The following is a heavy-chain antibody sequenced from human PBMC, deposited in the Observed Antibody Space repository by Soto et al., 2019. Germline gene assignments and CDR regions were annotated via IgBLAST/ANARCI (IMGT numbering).Heavy chain of an antibody. CDR1: GYSFTSYW. CDR3: ARHLGYCSSTSCYFGWLKRGRIQNWLDP. Sequence: GESLKISCKGSGYSFTSYWIGWVRQMPGKGLEWMGIIYPGDSDTRYSPSFQGQVTISADKSISTAYLQWSSLKASDTAMYYCARHLGYCSSTSCYFGWLKRGRIQNWLDPWGQGTLVTVSS. CDR2: IYPGDSDT. J-gene: IGHJ5*02. V-gene: IGHV5-51*01. D-gene: IGHD2-2*01.